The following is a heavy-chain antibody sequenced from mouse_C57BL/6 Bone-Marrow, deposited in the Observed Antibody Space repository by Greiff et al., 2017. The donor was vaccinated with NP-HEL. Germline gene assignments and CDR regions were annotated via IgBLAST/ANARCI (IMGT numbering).Heavy chain of an antibody. CDR1: GYSITSGYY. Sequence: EVQLQEPGPGLVKPSQSLSLTCSVTGYSITSGYYWNWIRQLPGNKLEWMGYISYDGSNNYNPSLKNRISITRATSKNQFFLKLNSVTTEDTATYYSARILLPSAMDYWGQGTSVTVSS. V-gene: IGHV3-6*01. D-gene: IGHD1-1*01. J-gene: IGHJ4*01. CDR2: ISYDGSN. CDR3: ARILLPSAMDY.